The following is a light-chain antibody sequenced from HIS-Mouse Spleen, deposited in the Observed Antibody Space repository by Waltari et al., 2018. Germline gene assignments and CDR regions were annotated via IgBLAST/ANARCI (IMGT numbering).Light chain of an antibody. Sequence: DIQFTQSPSFLSASLGDRVTITFPASQGISSYLAWYQQKTGKAPKLLIYAASTLQSGVPSRFSGSGSGTEFTLTISSLQPEDFATYYCQQLNSYPPTFGQGTKVEIK. J-gene: IGKJ1*01. CDR3: QQLNSYPPT. V-gene: IGKV1-9*01. CDR2: AAS. CDR1: QGISSY.